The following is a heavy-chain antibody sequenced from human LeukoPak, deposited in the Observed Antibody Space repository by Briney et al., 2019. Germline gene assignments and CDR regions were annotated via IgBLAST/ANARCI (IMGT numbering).Heavy chain of an antibody. D-gene: IGHD2-21*02. V-gene: IGHV4-4*07. CDR1: GGSISTYY. Sequence: SETLSLTCAVSGGSISTYYWSWIRQPAGKGLEWIGRIYTSGSTNYNPSLKGRVTMSVDTSKNQFSLNLRSVTAADTAVYYCARLPGGDSSSVLAFDIWGQGTMVTVSS. CDR3: ARLPGGDSSSVLAFDI. CDR2: IYTSGST. J-gene: IGHJ3*02.